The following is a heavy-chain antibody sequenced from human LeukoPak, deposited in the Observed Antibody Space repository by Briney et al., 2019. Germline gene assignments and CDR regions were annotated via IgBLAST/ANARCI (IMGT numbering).Heavy chain of an antibody. CDR2: MNPNTGRT. CDR1: RYTFTSYD. V-gene: IGHV1-8*01. D-gene: IGHD3-10*01. Sequence: ASVKVSCKASRYTFTSYDINWVREAAGHGLEWMGWMNPNTGRTGYTQKFQGRITMTRDTSINTAYMELTNLRSEDTAIYYCARLSQTPDYYTLGGYYYLGYWGQGTPVTVSS. CDR3: ARLSQTPDYYTLGGYYYLGY. J-gene: IGHJ4*02.